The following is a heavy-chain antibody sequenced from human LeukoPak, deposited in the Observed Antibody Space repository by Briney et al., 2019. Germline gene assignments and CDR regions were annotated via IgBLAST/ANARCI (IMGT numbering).Heavy chain of an antibody. D-gene: IGHD4-23*01. V-gene: IGHV1-46*01. CDR2: INPSGGST. J-gene: IGHJ5*02. CDR3: ARDHLKTNYGGKAPPTPPYNWFDP. Sequence: ASVKVSCKASGYTFTSYYMHWVRQAPGQGLEWMGIINPSGGSTSYAQKFQGRVTMTRDTSTSTVYMELSSLRSEDTAVYYCARDHLKTNYGGKAPPTPPYNWFDPWGQGTLVTVSS. CDR1: GYTFTSYY.